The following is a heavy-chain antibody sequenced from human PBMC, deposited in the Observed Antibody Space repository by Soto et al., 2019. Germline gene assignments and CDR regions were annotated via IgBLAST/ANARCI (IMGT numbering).Heavy chain of an antibody. D-gene: IGHD3-3*01. V-gene: IGHV4-39*01. CDR3: ARRITIFGVVIGDYYYYMEV. CDR1: CGSISSSSYY. J-gene: IGHJ6*03. Sequence: PSETLSLTCTVSCGSISSSSYYWVCIRHPPWKWLEWIGSIYYSGSTYYNPSLKSRVTISVDTSKNQFSLKLSSVTAVDTAVYYCARRITIFGVVIGDYYYYMEVWGKGTTVTVSS. CDR2: IYYSGST.